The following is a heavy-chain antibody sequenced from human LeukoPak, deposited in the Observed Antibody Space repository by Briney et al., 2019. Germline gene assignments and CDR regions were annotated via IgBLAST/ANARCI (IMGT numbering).Heavy chain of an antibody. CDR1: GFTVSSNY. Sequence: PGGSLRLSCAASGFTVSSNYMSWVRQAPGKGLEWVSVIYSGGSTYYADSVKGRFTISRDNSKNTLYLQMNSLRAEDTAVYYCAREGFIAAADPYYFDYWGQGTLVTVSS. CDR3: AREGFIAAADPYYFDY. J-gene: IGHJ4*02. CDR2: IYSGGST. D-gene: IGHD6-13*01. V-gene: IGHV3-53*01.